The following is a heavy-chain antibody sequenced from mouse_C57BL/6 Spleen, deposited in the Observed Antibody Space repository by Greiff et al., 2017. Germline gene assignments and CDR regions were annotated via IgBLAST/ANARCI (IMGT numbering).Heavy chain of an antibody. Sequence: QVQLKQPGAELVKPGASVKVSCKASGYTFTSYWMHWVKQRPGQGLEWIGRIHPSASDTNYNQKFKDKATLTVDKSSSTAYMQLSSLTSEDSAVYYCAIDYYYGSDYFDYWGQGTTLTVSS. CDR2: IHPSASDT. V-gene: IGHV1-74*01. J-gene: IGHJ2*01. CDR1: GYTFTSYW. CDR3: AIDYYYGSDYFDY. D-gene: IGHD1-1*01.